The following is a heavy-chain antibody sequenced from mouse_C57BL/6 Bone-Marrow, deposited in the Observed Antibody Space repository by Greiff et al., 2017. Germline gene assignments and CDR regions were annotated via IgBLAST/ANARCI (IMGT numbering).Heavy chain of an antibody. CDR1: GFTFSDYY. CDR3: ARMGWLLPFAY. D-gene: IGHD2-3*01. CDR2: ISNGGGST. J-gene: IGHJ3*01. V-gene: IGHV5-12*01. Sequence: EVMLVESGGGLVQPGGSLKLSCAASGFTFSDYYMYWVRQTPEKRLAWVAYISNGGGSTNYPDTVKGRFTISRDNAKNTLYLQMSRLKSEDTAMYYCARMGWLLPFAYWGQGTLVTVSA.